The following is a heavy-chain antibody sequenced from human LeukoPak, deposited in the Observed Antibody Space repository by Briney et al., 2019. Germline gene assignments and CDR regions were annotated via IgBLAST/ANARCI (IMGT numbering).Heavy chain of an antibody. D-gene: IGHD1-26*01. Sequence: GGSLRLSCAASGFTFSSYGMHWVRQAPGKGLEWVAFIRYDGSNKYYADSVKGRFTISRDNSKNTLYLQMNSLRAEDTAVYYCAKAGGGSYYYFDYWGQGTLVTVSS. CDR2: IRYDGSNK. CDR3: AKAGGGSYYYFDY. CDR1: GFTFSSYG. V-gene: IGHV3-30*02. J-gene: IGHJ4*02.